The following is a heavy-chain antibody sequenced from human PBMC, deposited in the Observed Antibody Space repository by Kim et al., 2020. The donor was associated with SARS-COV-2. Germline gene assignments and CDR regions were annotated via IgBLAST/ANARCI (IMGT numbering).Heavy chain of an antibody. CDR3: ARDRDGYNSFDF. CDR1: GFTFSDTY. Sequence: GGSLRLSCAASGFTFSDTYMTWIRQAPGQGLEWLSDISSSGHTSYRDSVKGRFTISRDNAKKSLYLQMNSLRVEVTAVYYCARDRDGYNSFDFWGQGTLVTVSS. V-gene: IGHV3-11*06. D-gene: IGHD5-12*01. J-gene: IGHJ4*02. CDR2: ISSSGHT.